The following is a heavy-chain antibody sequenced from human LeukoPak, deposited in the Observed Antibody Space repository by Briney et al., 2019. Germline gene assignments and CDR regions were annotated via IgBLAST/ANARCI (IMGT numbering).Heavy chain of an antibody. V-gene: IGHV4-34*01. CDR1: GGSFGGYY. CDR3: ARDLLAVAGTDIGLDY. D-gene: IGHD6-19*01. CDR2: INHSGST. J-gene: IGHJ4*02. Sequence: MSSETLSPTCAVYGGSFGGYYWSWLRQPPGKGLEWIGEINHSGSTNCNPSLKSRVTISVDTSKNQFSLKLSSVTAANTAVYYCARDLLAVAGTDIGLDYWGQGTLVTVSS.